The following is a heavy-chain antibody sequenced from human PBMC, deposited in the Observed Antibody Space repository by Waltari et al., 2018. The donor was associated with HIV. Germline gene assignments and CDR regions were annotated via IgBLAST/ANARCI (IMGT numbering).Heavy chain of an antibody. D-gene: IGHD3-22*01. Sequence: QVHLVQSGPEVKRPGASVKISCKAYGYTFINFDVTWVRQAAGQGPEWLGWMNPNSGNTASPYISEDRVTMTRDVSTDTAYMEMSGLTPEDTAIYYCARNSSGKGNRYFYYGLDIWGQGTPVTV. J-gene: IGHJ6*02. CDR1: GYTFINFD. CDR2: MNPNSGNT. V-gene: IGHV1-8*02. CDR3: ARNSSGKGNRYFYYGLDI.